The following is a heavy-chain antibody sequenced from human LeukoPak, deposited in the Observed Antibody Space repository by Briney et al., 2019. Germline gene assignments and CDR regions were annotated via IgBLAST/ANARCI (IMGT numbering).Heavy chain of an antibody. Sequence: GASVKVSCKASGNTFTGYYMHWVRQAPGQGLEWMGWINPNSGGTNYAQKFQGRVTVTRDTSISTAYMVLSRLRSDDTAVYYCATLGWDAFDIWGQGTMVTVSS. V-gene: IGHV1-2*02. CDR1: GNTFTGYY. CDR3: ATLGWDAFDI. D-gene: IGHD7-27*01. J-gene: IGHJ3*02. CDR2: INPNSGGT.